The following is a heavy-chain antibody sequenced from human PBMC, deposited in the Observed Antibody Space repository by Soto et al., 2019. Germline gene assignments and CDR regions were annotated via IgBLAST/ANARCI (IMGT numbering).Heavy chain of an antibody. CDR3: ARGSPRGPDYYYYGMDV. CDR2: IYPGDSDT. Sequence: PGESLKISCKGSGYSFTSYWIGWVRQMPGKGLEWMGIIYPGDSDTRYSPSFQGQVTISADKSISTAYLQWSSPKASDTAMYYCARGSPRGPDYYYYGMDVWGQGTTVTVSS. CDR1: GYSFTSYW. J-gene: IGHJ6*02. V-gene: IGHV5-51*01. D-gene: IGHD3-10*01.